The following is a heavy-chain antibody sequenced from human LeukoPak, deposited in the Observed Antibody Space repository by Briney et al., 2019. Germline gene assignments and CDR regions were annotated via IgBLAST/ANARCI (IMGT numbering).Heavy chain of an antibody. CDR2: INPNSGGT. CDR3: ARGWNWGRGYYYYYMDV. CDR1: GYTFTGYY. J-gene: IGHJ6*03. D-gene: IGHD1-7*01. V-gene: IGHV1-2*06. Sequence: ASVKVSCKASGYTFTGYYMHWVRQAPGQGLEWMGRINPNSGGTNYAQKFQGRVTMTRDTSISTAYMELSRLRSDDMAVYYCARGWNWGRGYYYYYMDVWGKGTTVTVSS.